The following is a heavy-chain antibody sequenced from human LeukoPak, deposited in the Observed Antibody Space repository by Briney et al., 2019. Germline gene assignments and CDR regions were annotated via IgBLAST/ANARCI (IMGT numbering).Heavy chain of an antibody. CDR3: ARVSQLLWSGAFDI. CDR2: IYSGGST. J-gene: IGHJ3*02. D-gene: IGHD2-2*01. Sequence: PGGSLRLSCAASGFTVSSNYMSWVRQAPGKGLGWVSVIYSGGSTYYTDSVKGRFTISRDNSKNTLYLQMNSLRAEDTAVYYCARVSQLLWSGAFDIWGQGTMVTVSS. V-gene: IGHV3-66*02. CDR1: GFTVSSNY.